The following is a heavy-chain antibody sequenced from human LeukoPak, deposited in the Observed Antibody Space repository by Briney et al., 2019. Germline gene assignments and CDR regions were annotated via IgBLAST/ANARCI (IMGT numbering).Heavy chain of an antibody. Sequence: SETLSLTCIVSGGPISSGNYYWSWIRQPAGKRLEWIGRIYTSGSTNYNPSLKSRVTMSVDTSKNQFSLKLSSVTAADTAVYYCARDGYYYDTPGGFDPWGQGTLVTVSS. CDR2: IYTSGST. V-gene: IGHV4-61*02. J-gene: IGHJ5*02. CDR1: GGPISSGNYY. CDR3: ARDGYYYDTPGGFDP. D-gene: IGHD3-22*01.